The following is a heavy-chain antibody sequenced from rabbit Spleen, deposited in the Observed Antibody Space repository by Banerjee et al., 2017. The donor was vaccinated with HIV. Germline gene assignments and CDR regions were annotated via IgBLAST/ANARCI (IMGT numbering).Heavy chain of an antibody. CDR3: ARDAHAGYHGDGFGWIRLDL. CDR1: GFPFNGNYV. Sequence: QSLGESGGDLVKPGASLTLTCTASGFPFNGNYVMCWVRQAPGKGLEWIACTVADNSGTTWYASWVNGRFTISKTSSTTVTLQMTSLTAADTATYFCARDAHAGYHGDGFGWIRLDLWGPGTLVTVS. CDR2: TVADNSGTT. D-gene: IGHD7-1*01. J-gene: IGHJ3*01. V-gene: IGHV1S40*01.